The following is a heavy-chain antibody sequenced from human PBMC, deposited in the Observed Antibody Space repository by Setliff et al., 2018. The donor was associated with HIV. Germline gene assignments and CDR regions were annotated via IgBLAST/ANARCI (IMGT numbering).Heavy chain of an antibody. CDR3: ARDRLGSGSSMDV. V-gene: IGHV3-21*01. Sequence: GGSLRLSCAASGYTFSSYWMAWFRQCPGKGLEWVSTSGNGGIIVYTDSVKGRFTMSRDNAKNSLYLQMNSLRAEDTAVYYCARDRLGSGSSMDVWGKGTTVTVSS. D-gene: IGHD3-10*01. J-gene: IGHJ6*03. CDR2: SGNGGII. CDR1: GYTFSSYW.